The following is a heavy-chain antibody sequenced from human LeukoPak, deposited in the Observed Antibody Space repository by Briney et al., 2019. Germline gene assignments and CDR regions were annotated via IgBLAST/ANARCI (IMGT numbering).Heavy chain of an antibody. V-gene: IGHV1-8*01. CDR1: GYTFTSYD. D-gene: IGHD6-13*01. CDR3: AGGPGIAAAGTSYYFDY. CDR2: MNPNSGNT. J-gene: IGHJ4*02. Sequence: GASVRVSCKASGYTFTSYDINWVRQATGQGLEWMGWMNPNSGNTGYAQKFQGRVTMTRNTSISTAYMELSSLRSEDTAVYYCAGGPGIAAAGTSYYFDYWGQGTLVTVSS.